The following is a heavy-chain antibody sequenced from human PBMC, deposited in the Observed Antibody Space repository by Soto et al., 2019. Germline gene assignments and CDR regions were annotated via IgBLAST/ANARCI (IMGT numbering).Heavy chain of an antibody. Sequence: GGSLRLSCAASGFSFSSYGMEWVRLAPGKGLEWVAATTYDGGIKHHVDSVKGRFTISRDNSKNTLYLQMNSLRVEDTATYYCAKVVTMVRGVIRPNWFDPWGQGTLVTVSS. J-gene: IGHJ5*02. CDR3: AKVVTMVRGVIRPNWFDP. V-gene: IGHV3-30*18. CDR2: TTYDGGIK. CDR1: GFSFSSYG. D-gene: IGHD3-10*01.